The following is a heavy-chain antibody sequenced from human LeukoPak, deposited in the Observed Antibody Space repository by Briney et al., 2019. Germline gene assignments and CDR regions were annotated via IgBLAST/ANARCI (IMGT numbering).Heavy chain of an antibody. J-gene: IGHJ6*02. CDR2: IHWNDDK. V-gene: IGHV2-5*01. CDR3: ARRSRDYGDYVDYYYYYGMDV. Sequence: SGPTLVQPPQTLTLTCTFSGFSLSTSGVGVGWIRQPPEKALEWLALIHWNDDKRYSPSLKSRLTITKDTSKNQVVLTMTNMDPVDTATYYCARRSRDYGDYVDYYYYYGMDVWGQGTTVTVSS. CDR1: GFSLSTSGVG. D-gene: IGHD4-17*01.